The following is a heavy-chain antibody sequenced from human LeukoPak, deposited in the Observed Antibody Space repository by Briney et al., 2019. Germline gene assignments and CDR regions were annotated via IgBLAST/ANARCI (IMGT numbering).Heavy chain of an antibody. CDR2: ISSSSSCI. J-gene: IGHJ4*02. Sequence: GGSLRLSCAASGFTFSSYSMNWVRQAPGNGLEWVSSISSSSSCIYYADSVKGRFTISRDNAKNSLYLQMNSLRAEDTAVYYCARAGPEIGRELDYWGQGTLVTVSS. CDR3: ARAGPEIGRELDY. CDR1: GFTFSSYS. V-gene: IGHV3-21*01. D-gene: IGHD3-22*01.